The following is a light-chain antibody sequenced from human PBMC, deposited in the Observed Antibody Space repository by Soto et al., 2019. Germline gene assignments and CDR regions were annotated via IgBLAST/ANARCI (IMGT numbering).Light chain of an antibody. V-gene: IGKV1-17*02. CDR3: LQPNSYPYT. Sequence: DIQMTQSPSSLSASVGDRVTITCRASQGIRKDLGWYQEKPGKAPKRLIYAASSLQSGVPSRFSGSESGTELPLTSSNLQPEAVANYYCLQPNSYPYTFGQGNKLEIK. CDR2: AAS. J-gene: IGKJ2*01. CDR1: QGIRKD.